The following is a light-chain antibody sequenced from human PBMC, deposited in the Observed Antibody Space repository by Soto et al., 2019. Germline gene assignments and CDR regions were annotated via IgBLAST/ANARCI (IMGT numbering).Light chain of an antibody. CDR3: QSYNDWPFA. Sequence: EIVLTQSTATLSVSPGDRVTLSCRASERFFGFLAWYQQKPGQSPRLLIYGGSTRATGIPARFSGSGSATGFTVTISSLQSEDFAVYFCQSYNDWPFASGLGTKLEI. J-gene: IGKJ2*01. V-gene: IGKV3-15*01. CDR1: ERFFGF. CDR2: GGS.